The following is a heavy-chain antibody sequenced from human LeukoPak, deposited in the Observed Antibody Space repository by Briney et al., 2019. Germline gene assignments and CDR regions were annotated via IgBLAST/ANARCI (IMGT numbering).Heavy chain of an antibody. J-gene: IGHJ4*02. CDR2: INHSGST. CDR1: GGSFSGYY. CDR3: ARHSYQLPLIY. Sequence: PSETLSLTCAVYGGSFSGYYWSWVRQPPGKGLEWIGEINHSGSTNYNPSLKSRVTISVDTSKNQFSLKLSSVTAADTAVYYCARHSYQLPLIYWGQGTLVTVSS. V-gene: IGHV4-34*01. D-gene: IGHD2-2*01.